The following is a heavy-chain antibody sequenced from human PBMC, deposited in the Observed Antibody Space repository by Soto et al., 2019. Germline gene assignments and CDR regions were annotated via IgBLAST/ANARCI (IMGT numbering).Heavy chain of an antibody. CDR2: VSKDNRPA. CDR1: GFTFSEYS. D-gene: IGHD4-17*01. J-gene: IGHJ4*02. CDR3: TSGESRSRSHLFDY. V-gene: IGHV3-48*01. Sequence: EVQLVESGGGLVQPGGSLRLSCAASGFTFSEYSMNWVRQAPGKGLEWLAYVSKDNRPAYYADSVKGRFTVTRDNAKKSVYLQMTVLSAEETALYYCTSGESRSRSHLFDYWGPGTLVTVSS.